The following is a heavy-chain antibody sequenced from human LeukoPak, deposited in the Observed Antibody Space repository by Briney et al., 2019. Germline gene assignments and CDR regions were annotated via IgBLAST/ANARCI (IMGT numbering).Heavy chain of an antibody. CDR3: ARGRAAAANWFDP. J-gene: IGHJ5*02. D-gene: IGHD6-13*01. V-gene: IGHV1-8*01. Sequence: GASVKVSCKASGYTFSRSYAITWVRQAPGQGLEWMGWISAYNGNTNYAQKFQGRVTMTRSTSISTAYMELSSLRSEDTAVYYCARGRAAAANWFDPWGQGTLVTVSS. CDR2: ISAYNGNT. CDR1: GYTFSRSYA.